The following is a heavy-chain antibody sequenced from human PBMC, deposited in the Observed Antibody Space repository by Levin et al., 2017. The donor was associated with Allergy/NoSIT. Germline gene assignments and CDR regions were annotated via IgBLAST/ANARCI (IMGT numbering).Heavy chain of an antibody. CDR1: GYTFTGYY. CDR3: ARDYYYGMDV. CDR2: INPNSGGT. Sequence: GESLKISCKASGYTFTGYYMHWVRQAPGQGLEWMGWINPNSGGTNYAQKFQGWVTMTRDTSISTAYMELSRLRSDDTAVYYCARDYYYGMDVWGQGTTVTVSS. V-gene: IGHV1-2*04. J-gene: IGHJ6*02.